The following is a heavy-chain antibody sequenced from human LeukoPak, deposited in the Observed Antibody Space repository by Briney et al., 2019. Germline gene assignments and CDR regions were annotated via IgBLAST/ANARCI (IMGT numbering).Heavy chain of an antibody. V-gene: IGHV4-34*01. CDR2: INHSGST. D-gene: IGHD3-16*02. J-gene: IGHJ4*02. CDR3: ARYDVWGSYRAFDY. Sequence: SETLSLTCAVYGGSFSGYYWSWIRQPPGKGLEWIGEINHSGSTDYNPSLKSRVTISVDTSKNQFSLKLISVTAADTAVYYCARYDVWGSYRAFDYWGQGTLVTVSS. CDR1: GGSFSGYY.